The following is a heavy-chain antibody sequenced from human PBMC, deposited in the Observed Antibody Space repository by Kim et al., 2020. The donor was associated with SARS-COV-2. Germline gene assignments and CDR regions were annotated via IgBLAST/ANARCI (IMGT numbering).Heavy chain of an antibody. CDR3: VRGTAGVGYYYYGMDV. J-gene: IGHJ6*02. Sequence: GGSLRLSCAASGFSFGKYSMNWVRQAPGKGLEWVSYISIGSSPIYHGDSVKGRFTISRDDAKNSLYLQMNSLRAEDSAVYYCVRGTAGVGYYYYGMDVWGQGTMVTVSS. V-gene: IGHV3-48*04. CDR1: GFSFGKYS. CDR2: ISIGSSPI. D-gene: IGHD6-13*01.